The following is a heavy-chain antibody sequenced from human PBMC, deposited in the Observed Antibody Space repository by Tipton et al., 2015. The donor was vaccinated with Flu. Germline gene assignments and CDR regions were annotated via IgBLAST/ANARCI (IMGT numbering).Heavy chain of an antibody. Sequence: QVQLVQSGVEVKKPGASVKISCESTEDTFINYYIHWVRLAPGLGLEWMGWVNPKRGDTNYAEKFRGRVTMTRDTPIKTAYMELTNLRSDDTALYYCARHSGGLAAAGPFDPWGQGTLVTVSS. J-gene: IGHJ5*02. CDR3: ARHSGGLAAAGPFDP. CDR2: VNPKRGDT. CDR1: EDTFINYY. V-gene: IGHV1-2*02. D-gene: IGHD6-13*01.